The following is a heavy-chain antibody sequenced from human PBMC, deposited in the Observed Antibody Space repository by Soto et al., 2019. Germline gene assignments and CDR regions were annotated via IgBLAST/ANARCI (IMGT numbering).Heavy chain of an antibody. CDR3: ARDYGAGLSDYFDF. CDR2: ISGSGGST. J-gene: IGHJ4*01. Sequence: GSLRLSCAASGFTFSSYAMSWVRQAPGKGLEWVSAISGSGGSTYYADSVKGRFTISRDNSKNTLYLQMSSLRAEDTAVYYCARDYGAGLSDYFDFWGYGTMVTVCS. CDR1: GFTFSSYA. V-gene: IGHV3-23*01. D-gene: IGHD4-17*01.